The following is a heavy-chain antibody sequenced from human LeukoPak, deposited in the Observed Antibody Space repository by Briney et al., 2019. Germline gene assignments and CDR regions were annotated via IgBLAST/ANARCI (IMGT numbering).Heavy chain of an antibody. CDR2: INHSGST. D-gene: IGHD1-20*01. Sequence: SETLSLTCAVYGGSFSGYYWSWIRQPPGKGLEWIGEINHSGSTNYNPSLKSRVTISVDTSKNQFSLKLSSVTAADTAVYYCARVVTGSHSHFDYWGQGTLVTVSS. V-gene: IGHV4-34*01. CDR3: ARVVTGSHSHFDY. J-gene: IGHJ4*02. CDR1: GGSFSGYY.